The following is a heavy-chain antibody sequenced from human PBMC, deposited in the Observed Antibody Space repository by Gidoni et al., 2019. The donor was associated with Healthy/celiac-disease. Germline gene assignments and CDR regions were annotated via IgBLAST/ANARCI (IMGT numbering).Heavy chain of an antibody. V-gene: IGHV4-39*01. D-gene: IGHD1-20*01. Sequence: QLQLQESGPGLVKPSETLSLTCTVSGRSISSRSYYWGWIRQPPGKGLEWIGSIYYSGSTYYNPSLKSRVTISVDTSKNQFSLKLSSVTAADTAVYYCARAPYIWNDGGDAFDIWGQGTMVTVSS. CDR1: GRSISSRSYY. CDR3: ARAPYIWNDGGDAFDI. CDR2: IYYSGST. J-gene: IGHJ3*02.